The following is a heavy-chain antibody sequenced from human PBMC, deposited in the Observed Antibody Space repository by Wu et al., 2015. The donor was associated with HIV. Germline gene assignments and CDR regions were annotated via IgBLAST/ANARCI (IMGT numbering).Heavy chain of an antibody. Sequence: QVQLVQSGAEVKKPGASVKVSCKVSGYTLTELSMHWVRQAPGKGLEWMGGFDPEDGETIYAQKFQGRVTMTEDTSTDTAYMELSSLRSEDTAVYYCATAGTDSSSWSYYFDYWGQGTLVTVSS. CDR2: FDPEDGET. CDR3: ATAGTDSSSWSYYFDY. J-gene: IGHJ4*02. V-gene: IGHV1-24*01. CDR1: GYTLTELS. D-gene: IGHD6-13*01.